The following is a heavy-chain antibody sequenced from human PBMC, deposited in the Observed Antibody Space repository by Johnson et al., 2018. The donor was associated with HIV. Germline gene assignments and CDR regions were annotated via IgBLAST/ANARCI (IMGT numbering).Heavy chain of an antibody. V-gene: IGHV3-30*04. J-gene: IGHJ3*02. CDR3: AKSSDEYSSSSDAFDI. CDR1: GFTFSSYA. D-gene: IGHD6-6*01. CDR2: ISYDGSNK. Sequence: QVQLVESGGGVVQPGRSLRLSCAASGFTFSSYAMHWVRQAPGKGLEWVAVISYDGSNKYYADSVKGRFTISRDNSKNTLYLQMNSLRAEDTAVYYCAKSSDEYSSSSDAFDIWGQGTMVTVSS.